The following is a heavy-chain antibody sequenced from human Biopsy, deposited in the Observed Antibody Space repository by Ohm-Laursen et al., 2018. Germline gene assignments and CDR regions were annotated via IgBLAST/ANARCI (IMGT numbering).Heavy chain of an antibody. CDR3: ARGIGSMVRGVIINVNNWFDP. CDR2: IRPLNGDT. D-gene: IGHD3-10*01. Sequence: ASVKVSCKTSGYNFISYSINWVRQAPGQGLEWMGWIRPLNGDTKYGQKFQDRVTMTTDTSTSTVYMELTSLRSDDTAVYYCARGIGSMVRGVIINVNNWFDPWGQGTLVTVSS. CDR1: GYNFISYS. V-gene: IGHV1-18*01. J-gene: IGHJ5*02.